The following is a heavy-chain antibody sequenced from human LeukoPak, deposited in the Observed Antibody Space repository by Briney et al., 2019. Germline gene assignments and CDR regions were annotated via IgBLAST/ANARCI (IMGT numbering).Heavy chain of an antibody. Sequence: SETLSLTCAVYGGSFSGYYWSWIRQPPGKGLEWIGEINHSGSTNYNPSLKSRVTISVDTSKNQFSLKLSSVTAADTAVYYCARGRNGESDYWGQGTLVTVSS. CDR2: INHSGST. J-gene: IGHJ4*02. CDR3: ARGRNGESDY. CDR1: GGSFSGYY. D-gene: IGHD1-14*01. V-gene: IGHV4-34*01.